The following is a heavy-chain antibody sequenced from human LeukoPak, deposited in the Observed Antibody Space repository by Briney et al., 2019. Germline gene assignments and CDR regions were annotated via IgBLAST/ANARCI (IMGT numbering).Heavy chain of an antibody. Sequence: PGRSLRLSCAASGFTFSSYGMHWVRQAPGKGLEGGAVIWYDGSNKYYADSVKGRFTISRDNSKNTLYLQMNSLRAEDTAVYSCARDRGERYSSSYFDYWGQGTLVTVSS. CDR2: IWYDGSNK. CDR1: GFTFSSYG. V-gene: IGHV3-33*01. D-gene: IGHD6-6*01. CDR3: ARDRGERYSSSYFDY. J-gene: IGHJ4*02.